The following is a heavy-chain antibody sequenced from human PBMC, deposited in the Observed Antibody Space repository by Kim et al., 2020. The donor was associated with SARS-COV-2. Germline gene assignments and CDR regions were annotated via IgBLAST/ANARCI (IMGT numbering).Heavy chain of an antibody. CDR1: GFTFSSYA. J-gene: IGHJ4*02. D-gene: IGHD6-6*01. CDR3: AKDLGPIWGRLVFGRTGPYDCAY. CDR2: ISGSGGST. Sequence: GGSLRLSCAASGFTFSSYAMSWVRQAPGKGLEWVSAISGSGGSTYYADSVKGRFTTSRDNSKNTLYLQMNSMRAEDTAVYYCAKDLGPIWGRLVFGRTGPYDCAYWGQGTLGTVSS. V-gene: IGHV3-23*01.